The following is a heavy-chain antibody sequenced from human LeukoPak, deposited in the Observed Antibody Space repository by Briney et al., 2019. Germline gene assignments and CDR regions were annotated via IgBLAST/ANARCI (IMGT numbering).Heavy chain of an antibody. Sequence: PSETLSLTCAVYGGSFCGYYWSWIRQPPGKGLEWIGEINHSGSTNYNPSLKSRVTISVDTSKNQFSLKLSSVTAADTAVYYCARRSDCGGDCYSNWFDPWGQGTLVTVSS. V-gene: IGHV4-34*01. CDR1: GGSFCGYY. CDR3: ARRSDCGGDCYSNWFDP. D-gene: IGHD2-21*02. CDR2: INHSGST. J-gene: IGHJ5*02.